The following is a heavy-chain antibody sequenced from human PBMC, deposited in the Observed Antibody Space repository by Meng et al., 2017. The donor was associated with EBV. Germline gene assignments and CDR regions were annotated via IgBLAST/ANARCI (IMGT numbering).Heavy chain of an antibody. CDR2: FLPRLGAQ. Sequence: QVQLVQVGSGVETPGASVQVACQASGVLFRSLATSWVRQAPGQGLEWLGGFLPRLGAQNYAQKFNGRVKITAQESTSTHYMDLSSLRSEDRAIYYCASESGRGYTLDYWGQGTLVTVSS. CDR3: ASESGRGYTLDY. CDR1: GVLFRSLA. D-gene: IGHD3-10*01. J-gene: IGHJ4*02. V-gene: IGHV1-69*01.